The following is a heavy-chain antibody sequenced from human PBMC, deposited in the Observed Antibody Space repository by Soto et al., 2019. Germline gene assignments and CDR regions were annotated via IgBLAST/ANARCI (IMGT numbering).Heavy chain of an antibody. CDR1: GGSISSGGYY. D-gene: IGHD6-6*01. V-gene: IGHV4-31*03. J-gene: IGHJ3*02. CDR2: IYYSGST. Sequence: SETLSLTCTVSGGSISSGGYYWSWIRQHPGKGLEWIGYIYYSGSTYYNPSLKSRVTISVDTSKNQFSLKLSSVTAADTAVYYCARPLAGYSSSSFHAFDIWGQGTMVTVSS. CDR3: ARPLAGYSSSSFHAFDI.